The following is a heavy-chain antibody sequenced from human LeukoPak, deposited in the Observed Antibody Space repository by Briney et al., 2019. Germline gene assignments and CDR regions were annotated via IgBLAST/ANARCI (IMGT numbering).Heavy chain of an antibody. J-gene: IGHJ6*04. CDR1: GFTFSSYG. CDR3: ARDLGSYSSSWYGAYYYGMDV. CDR2: IWYDGSNK. Sequence: GRSLSVSCAASGFTFSSYGMHWVRQAPGKGLEWGAVIWYDGSNKYYADSVKGRFTISRVNSKNTLYLQMNSLRAEDTAVYYCARDLGSYSSSWYGAYYYGMDVWGKGTTVTVSS. V-gene: IGHV3-33*01. D-gene: IGHD6-13*01.